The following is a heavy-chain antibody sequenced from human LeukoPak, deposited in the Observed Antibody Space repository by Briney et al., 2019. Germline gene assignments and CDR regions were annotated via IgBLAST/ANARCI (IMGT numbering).Heavy chain of an antibody. CDR1: GFTFSSYG. CDR3: ARAPVTSCRGAFCYPFDI. D-gene: IGHD2-15*01. V-gene: IGHV3-23*01. Sequence: GGTLRLSCAASGFTFSSYGMSSVRQAAGKGREWVSSISGIGGSTYYAESVRGRFTISRHNSKNTLYLQMNSLRADDAAVYYCARAPVTSCRGAFCYPFDIWGQGTLVTVSS. CDR2: ISGIGGST. J-gene: IGHJ4*02.